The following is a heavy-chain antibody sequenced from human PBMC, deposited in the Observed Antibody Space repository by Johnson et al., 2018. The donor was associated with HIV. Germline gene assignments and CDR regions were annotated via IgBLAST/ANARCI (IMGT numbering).Heavy chain of an antibody. CDR2: IYDGDTT. CDR1: GFSVSSKY. J-gene: IGHJ3*02. D-gene: IGHD6-19*01. V-gene: IGHV3-66*02. CDR3: ARLERLGGLSRVLDI. Sequence: VQLVESGGGLVQPGGSLRLSCAASGFSVSSKYLSWVRQAPGKGLEWVSVIYDGDTTYYTDSVKGRFTISRDDSKNTLYLQMNSLRPDDSAVYYCARLERLGGLSRVLDIWGQGTMVTVSS.